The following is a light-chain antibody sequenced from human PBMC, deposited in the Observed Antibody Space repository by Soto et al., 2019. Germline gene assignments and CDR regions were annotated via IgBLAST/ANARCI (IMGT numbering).Light chain of an antibody. Sequence: QSALTQPASVSGSPGQSITISCTGTSGDVGAYNYVSWYQQHPGKAPKLMIYDVSDRPSGVSNRFSGSKSGNTASLTISWLQAEDEAHYYCSAYTSSTSLLVGWGTKLTVL. V-gene: IGLV2-14*01. CDR3: SAYTSSTSLL. J-gene: IGLJ2*01. CDR2: DVS. CDR1: SGDVGAYNY.